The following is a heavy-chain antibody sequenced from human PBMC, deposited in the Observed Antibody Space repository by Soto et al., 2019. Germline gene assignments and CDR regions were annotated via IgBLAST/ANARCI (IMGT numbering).Heavy chain of an antibody. CDR2: IIPILGIA. CDR1: GGTFSSYT. D-gene: IGHD2-2*01. J-gene: IGHJ4*02. Sequence: QVQLVQSGAEVKKPGSSVKVSCKASGGTFSSYTISWVRQAPGQGLEWMGRIIPILGIANYAQKFQGRVTITAVKSTSTAYMELSSLRSEGTAVSYCARANDIVVVADAMALDYWGQGTLVTVSS. CDR3: ARANDIVVVADAMALDY. V-gene: IGHV1-69*02.